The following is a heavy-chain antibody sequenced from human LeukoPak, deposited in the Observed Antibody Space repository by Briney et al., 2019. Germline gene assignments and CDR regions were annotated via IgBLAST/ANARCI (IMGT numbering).Heavy chain of an antibody. V-gene: IGHV4-59*01. D-gene: IGHD3-16*02. J-gene: IGHJ3*02. CDR2: IHYSGST. CDR3: ARSDTFGGFIAFDAFDI. Sequence: ASETLSLTCTVSGGSINSYYWSWIRQPPGKGLQWIGCIHYSGSTNYNPSLKSRVTISVDTSKNQFSLKLTSVTAADTAVYYCARSDTFGGFIAFDAFDIWGQGTMVTVSS. CDR1: GGSINSYY.